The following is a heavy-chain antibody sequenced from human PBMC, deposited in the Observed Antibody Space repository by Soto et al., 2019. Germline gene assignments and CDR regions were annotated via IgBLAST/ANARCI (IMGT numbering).Heavy chain of an antibody. J-gene: IGHJ4*02. CDR3: AIVVVLAAMHDYCRDY. Sequence: QVQLVQSGAEVKKPGSSVKVSCKASGGTFSSYTISWVRQAPGQGLEWMGRIIPILGIANYAQKFQGGVTITADKSTSTAYMELSSLRSEDTAVYYCAIVVVLAAMHDYCRDYWGQGTLVTVSS. CDR2: IIPILGIA. D-gene: IGHD2-2*01. CDR1: GGTFSSYT. V-gene: IGHV1-69*02.